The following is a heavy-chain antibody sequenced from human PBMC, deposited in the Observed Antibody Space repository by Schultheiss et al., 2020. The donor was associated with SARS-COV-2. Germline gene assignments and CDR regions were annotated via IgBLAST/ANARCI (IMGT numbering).Heavy chain of an antibody. CDR2: ILYSGST. CDR1: GFSLSTSAMR. D-gene: IGHD5-18*01. V-gene: IGHV4-61*02. Sequence: SGPTLVKPTQTLTLTCTFSGFSLSTSAMRVSWIRQPPGKGLEWIGSILYSGSTNYNPSLESRTTISFDTSKNQFSLRLSCVSAADTAVYYCARPTDGYSYGAPFDYLGQGTLVTVSS. CDR3: ARPTDGYSYGAPFDY. J-gene: IGHJ4*02.